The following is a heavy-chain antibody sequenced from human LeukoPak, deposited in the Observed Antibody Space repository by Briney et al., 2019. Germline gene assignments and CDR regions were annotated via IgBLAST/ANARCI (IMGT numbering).Heavy chain of an antibody. CDR1: GFSLSTTGVT. J-gene: IGHJ5*02. CDR2: ISWDDEK. Sequence: KESGPTLVKPTQTLTLTCTFSGFSLSTTGVTVGWIRQAPGKALEWLALISWDDEKRYSPSLKNRLTITKDTSKNQVVLTVTNMDPVDTATYYCEHRLHSTKGWFDPWGQGHRVTISS. CDR3: EHRLHSTKGWFDP. D-gene: IGHD2-8*01. V-gene: IGHV2-5*02.